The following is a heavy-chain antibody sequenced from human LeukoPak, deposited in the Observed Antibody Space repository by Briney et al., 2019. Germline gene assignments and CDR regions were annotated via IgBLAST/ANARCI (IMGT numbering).Heavy chain of an antibody. Sequence: ASVKVSCKVSGYTLTELSMHWVRQAPGKGLEWMGGFDPEDGETIYAQKFQGRVTMTADTSTDTAYMELSSLRSEDTAVYYCATDLPPTPITIFGVVRYWGQGTLVTVSS. D-gene: IGHD3-3*01. J-gene: IGHJ4*02. CDR1: GYTLTELS. CDR3: ATDLPPTPITIFGVVRY. V-gene: IGHV1-24*01. CDR2: FDPEDGET.